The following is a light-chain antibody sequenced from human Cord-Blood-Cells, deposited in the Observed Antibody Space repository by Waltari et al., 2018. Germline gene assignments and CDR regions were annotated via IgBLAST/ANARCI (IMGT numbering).Light chain of an antibody. CDR3: SSYTSSSTVV. V-gene: IGLV2-14*01. CDR2: DVS. J-gene: IGLJ2*01. CDR1: SSDVGGYNY. Sequence: QSALTQPASVSGSPGQSITISCTGTSSDVGGYNYVSWDQQHPGKAPKLMIYDVSNRPSGVSTRCSGSKSGNTAALTISGLQAEDEADYYCSSYTSSSTVVFGGGTKLTVL.